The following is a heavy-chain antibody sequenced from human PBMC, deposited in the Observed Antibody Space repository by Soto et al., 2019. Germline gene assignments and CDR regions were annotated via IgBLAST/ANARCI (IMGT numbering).Heavy chain of an antibody. V-gene: IGHV3-23*01. J-gene: IGHJ6*02. D-gene: IGHD2-2*01. Sequence: EVQLLESGGGLVQPGGSLRLSCAASGFTFSTYAMSWVRQAPGKGLEWVSVISASGGSTFYADSVKGPFTVSRDNSRTTLYLQVLSLRVEDPAVYYCTKEIMTSSTYNYGMDVWGQETTVTVSS. CDR2: ISASGGST. CDR3: TKEIMTSSTYNYGMDV. CDR1: GFTFSTYA.